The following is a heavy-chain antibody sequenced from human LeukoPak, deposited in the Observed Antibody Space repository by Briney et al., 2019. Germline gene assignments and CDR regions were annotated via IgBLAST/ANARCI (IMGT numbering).Heavy chain of an antibody. CDR2: IYYSGST. CDR3: AGGAGAGYNLQPFDY. J-gene: IGHJ4*02. D-gene: IGHD5-24*01. V-gene: IGHV4-59*08. Sequence: SETLSLTCTVSGGSISSYYWSWIRQPPGKGLEWIGYIYYSGSTKYNPSIKSRVSISVDTSKNQFSLKLSSVTAADTAVYYCAGGAGAGYNLQPFDYWGQGTLVTVSS. CDR1: GGSISSYY.